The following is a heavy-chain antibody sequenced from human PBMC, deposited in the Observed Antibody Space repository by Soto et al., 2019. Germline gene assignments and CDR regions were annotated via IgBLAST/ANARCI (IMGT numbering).Heavy chain of an antibody. CDR1: GFTFSSYA. CDR3: AKFKVTSPGYYYGMDV. V-gene: IGHV3-23*01. Sequence: GGSLRLSCAASGFTFSSYAMSWVRQAPGKGLEWVSAISGSGGSTYYADSVKGRFTISRDNSKNTLYLQMNSLRAEDTAVYYCAKFKVTSPGYYYGMDVRGQGTTVTVSS. D-gene: IGHD2-21*02. CDR2: ISGSGGST. J-gene: IGHJ6*02.